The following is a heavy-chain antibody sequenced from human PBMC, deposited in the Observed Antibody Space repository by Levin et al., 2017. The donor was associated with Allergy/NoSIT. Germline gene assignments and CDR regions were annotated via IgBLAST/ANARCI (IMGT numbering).Heavy chain of an antibody. V-gene: IGHV3-48*02. CDR1: GFTFSSYS. CDR3: ARDGPQTYAVDI. J-gene: IGHJ3*02. CDR2: INGRSDTI. Sequence: GGSRRLSCAGSGFTFSSYSMNWVRQAPGKGLEWISYINGRSDTISYADPVKGRFTISRDNAKNSLYLQMDSLRDEDTAVYYCARDGPQTYAVDIWGQGTMVTVSS. D-gene: IGHD6-19*01.